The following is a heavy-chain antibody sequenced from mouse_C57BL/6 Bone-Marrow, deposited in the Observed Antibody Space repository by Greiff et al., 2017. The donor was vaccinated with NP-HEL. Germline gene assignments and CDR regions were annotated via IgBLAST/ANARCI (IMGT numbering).Heavy chain of an antibody. CDR2: IDPSDSYT. V-gene: IGHV1-50*01. Sequence: QVHVKQPGAELVKPGASVKLSCKASGYTFTSYWMQWVKQRPGQGLEWIGEIDPSDSYTNYNQKFKGKATLTVDTSSSTAYMQLSSLTSEDSAVYYCARERITTVVAPFDYWGQGTTLTVSS. CDR1: GYTFTSYW. CDR3: ARERITTVVAPFDY. J-gene: IGHJ2*01. D-gene: IGHD1-1*01.